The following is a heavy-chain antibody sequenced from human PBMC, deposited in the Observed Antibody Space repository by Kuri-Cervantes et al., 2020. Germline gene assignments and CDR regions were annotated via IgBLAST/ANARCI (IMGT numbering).Heavy chain of an antibody. D-gene: IGHD3-10*01. CDR3: ARWSGEFIDY. CDR2: IIENGGST. Sequence: GGSLRLSCAASGFTFSRNAMSWVRQAPGKGLEWVSGIIENGGSTYYADSVKGRFTISRDNSKNTLYLQMNSLRAEDTAVYYCARWSGEFIDYWGQGTLVTVSS. J-gene: IGHJ4*02. CDR1: GFTFSRNA. V-gene: IGHV3-23*01.